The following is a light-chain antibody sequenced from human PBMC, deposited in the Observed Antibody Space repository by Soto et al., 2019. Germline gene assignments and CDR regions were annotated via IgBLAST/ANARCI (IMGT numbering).Light chain of an antibody. Sequence: QSALTQPPSASGSPGQSVSISCTGASSDVGSYNSVSWYQQFPGKAPKLIIYEVTNRPAGVPDRFSGSKSANTASLTVSGLQAEDEAEYFCSSDAGNFVVFCAGTKVTVL. CDR2: EVT. CDR1: SSDVGSYNS. J-gene: IGLJ2*01. CDR3: SSDAGNFVV. V-gene: IGLV2-8*01.